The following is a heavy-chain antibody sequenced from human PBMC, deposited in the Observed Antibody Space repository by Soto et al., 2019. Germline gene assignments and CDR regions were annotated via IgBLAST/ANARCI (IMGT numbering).Heavy chain of an antibody. J-gene: IGHJ4*02. D-gene: IGHD6-13*01. V-gene: IGHV3-30*18. CDR2: KSYDGSIE. Sequence: QVQLVESGGGVVQPGRSLRLSCAASGFTFSRYGMHWVRQAPGKGLEWVAIKSYDGSIEYYADSVKGRFTVSRDNSKNTLYLQMNSLRAEDTAIYYCAKEGSSWPYYFDYWGQGTLVTVSS. CDR1: GFTFSRYG. CDR3: AKEGSSWPYYFDY.